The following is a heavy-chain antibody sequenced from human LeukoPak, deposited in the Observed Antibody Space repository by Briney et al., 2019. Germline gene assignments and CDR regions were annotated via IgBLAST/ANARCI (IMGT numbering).Heavy chain of an antibody. CDR2: INEDGSEQ. CDR3: ASREASMTRSH. CDR1: GLILSDYW. Sequence: PGGSLRLSCVVSGLILSDYWLNWIRQVPGKGLEWVANINEDGSEQDYVDSVRGRFTTSRDNAKNSLYLQLHRLRAEDTAVYYCASREASMTRSHWGQGTLVTVSS. D-gene: IGHD2-2*01. J-gene: IGHJ4*02. V-gene: IGHV3-7*01.